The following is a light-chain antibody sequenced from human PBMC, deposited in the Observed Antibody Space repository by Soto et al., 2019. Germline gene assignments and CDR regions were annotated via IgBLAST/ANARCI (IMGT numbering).Light chain of an antibody. V-gene: IGKV1-5*03. CDR1: QSISNW. Sequence: DIQMTQSPSTLSASVGDRVTITCRASQSISNWLAWFQQKPGKAPKLLIYRASTLESGVPSRFGGSGSGTEFTLTISSLQPDDFATYFCQQYNIYWTFGQGTKVDIK. CDR3: QQYNIYWT. CDR2: RAS. J-gene: IGKJ1*01.